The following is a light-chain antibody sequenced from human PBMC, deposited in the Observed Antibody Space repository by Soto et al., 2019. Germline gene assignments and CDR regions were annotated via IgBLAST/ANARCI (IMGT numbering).Light chain of an antibody. CDR3: SLYTSSSTYV. J-gene: IGLJ1*01. V-gene: IGLV2-18*01. CDR1: SSDVGSYSR. CDR2: EVS. Sequence: ALTQPPSVSGSPGQSVTISCTGTSSDVGSYSRVSWYQQPPGTAPKLMIYEVSNRPSGVPDRFSGSKSGNTASLTISGLQAEDEADYYCSLYTSSSTYVFGTGTKVTVL.